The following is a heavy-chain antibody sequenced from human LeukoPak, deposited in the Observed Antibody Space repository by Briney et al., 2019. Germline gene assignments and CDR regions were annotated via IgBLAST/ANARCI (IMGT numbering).Heavy chain of an antibody. J-gene: IGHJ4*02. CDR2: IYYSGST. CDR3: ARNSGYSDLNY. V-gene: IGHV4-59*12. Sequence: SETLSLTCTVSGGSISSYYWSWIRQPPGKGLEWIGYIYYSGSTNYNPSLKSRVTISVDTSKNQFSLKLNSVTAADTAIYYCARNSGYSDLNYWGQGVLVTVSS. CDR1: GGSISSYY. D-gene: IGHD3-22*01.